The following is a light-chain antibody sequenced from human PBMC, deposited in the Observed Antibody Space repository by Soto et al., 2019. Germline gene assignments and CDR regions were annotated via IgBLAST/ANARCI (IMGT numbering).Light chain of an antibody. V-gene: IGKV1-9*01. Sequence: DLQLTQSPSFLSASLGDRVTITCRGSQGISSYLAWYQQKPWKAPKLLIYAASTLQSGVPSTFRGSGSGTEFTLTISSLQPEDFATYYCQQLNSYLSLTFGGGTKVDIK. CDR2: AAS. J-gene: IGKJ4*01. CDR1: QGISSY. CDR3: QQLNSYLSLT.